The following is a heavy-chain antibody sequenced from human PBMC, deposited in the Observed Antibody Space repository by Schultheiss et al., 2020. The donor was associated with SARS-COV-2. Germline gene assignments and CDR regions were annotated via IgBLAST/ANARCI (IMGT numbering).Heavy chain of an antibody. J-gene: IGHJ4*02. D-gene: IGHD5-12*01. CDR3: ARGGIVATRPLFDY. V-gene: IGHV4-39*07. CDR1: GGSISSSSYY. Sequence: SQTLSLTCTVSGGSISSSSYYWGWIRQPPGKGLEWIGEINHSGSTNYNPSLKSRVTISVDTSKNQFSLKLSSVTAADTAVYYCARGGIVATRPLFDYWGQGTLVTVSS. CDR2: INHSGST.